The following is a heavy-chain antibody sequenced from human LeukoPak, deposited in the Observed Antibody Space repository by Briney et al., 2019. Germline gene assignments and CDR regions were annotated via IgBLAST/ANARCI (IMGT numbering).Heavy chain of an antibody. D-gene: IGHD2-8*01. Sequence: GGSLRLSCAASGFKFNSYTMNWVRQAPGKGLQWVANILASGSPTYYADSVKSLFIIYRDNSKNTVYLQMNSLRVKDTAIYYCAKDLRPDGVDNFDHWGQGILVTVSS. CDR1: GFKFNSYT. V-gene: IGHV3-23*01. CDR3: AKDLRPDGVDNFDH. CDR2: ILASGSPT. J-gene: IGHJ4*02.